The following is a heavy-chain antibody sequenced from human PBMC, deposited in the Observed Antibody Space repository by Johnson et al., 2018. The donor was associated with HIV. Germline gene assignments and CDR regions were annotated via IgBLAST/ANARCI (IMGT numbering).Heavy chain of an antibody. CDR3: ARGDYYDSSGPWVDAFDV. CDR1: FTFSSYW. Sequence: FTFSSYWMSWVRQAPGKGLEWVANIKQDGSEKYYVDSVKGRFTFSRDNAKNSLYLQMNSLRAEDTAVYYCARGDYYDSSGPWVDAFDVWGQGTMVTVSS. D-gene: IGHD3-22*01. J-gene: IGHJ3*01. V-gene: IGHV3-7*01. CDR2: IKQDGSEK.